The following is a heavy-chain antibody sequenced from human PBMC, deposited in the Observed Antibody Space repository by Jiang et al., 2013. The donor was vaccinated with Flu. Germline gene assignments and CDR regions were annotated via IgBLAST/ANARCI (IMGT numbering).Heavy chain of an antibody. CDR3: AAATSVTMWAFHF. D-gene: IGHD3-10*02. V-gene: IGHV4-30-4*01. J-gene: IGHJ3*01. CDR2: IYNTGRT. CDR1: GGSIRSGDFY. Sequence: CTVSGGSIRSGDFYWSWFRQPPGKSLEWIGYIYNTGRTYYNPSLESRTTISSDMSENQFSLQLSSVTAADTALYYCAAATSVTMWAFHFWGQGTMVNVSS.